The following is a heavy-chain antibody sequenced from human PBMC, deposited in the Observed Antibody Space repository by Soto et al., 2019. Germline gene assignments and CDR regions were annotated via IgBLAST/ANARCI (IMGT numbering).Heavy chain of an antibody. CDR1: GYSFTSYW. J-gene: IGHJ4*02. CDR2: IYPGDSDT. V-gene: IGHV5-51*01. D-gene: IGHD6-19*01. CDR3: ARQHSLDSSAWYN. Sequence: PGESLKISCKGSGYSFTSYWIGWVRQMPGKGLEWMGIIYPGDSDTRYSPSFQGQVTMSVDRSINTAYLHWTSLKASDTAMYYCARQHSLDSSAWYNWGQGTLVTVSS.